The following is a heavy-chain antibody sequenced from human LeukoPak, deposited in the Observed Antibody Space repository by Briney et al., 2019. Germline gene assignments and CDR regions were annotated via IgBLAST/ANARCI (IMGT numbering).Heavy chain of an antibody. Sequence: GESLKISCKGSGYSFTSYWIAWVRQMPGKGLEWMGIIYPGDSDTRYSPSFQGQVTISADRSISTAYLQWSSLKASDTAMYYCARGSIVGATRNYFDYWGQGTLVTVSS. CDR1: GYSFTSYW. D-gene: IGHD1-26*01. CDR2: IYPGDSDT. CDR3: ARGSIVGATRNYFDY. V-gene: IGHV5-51*01. J-gene: IGHJ4*02.